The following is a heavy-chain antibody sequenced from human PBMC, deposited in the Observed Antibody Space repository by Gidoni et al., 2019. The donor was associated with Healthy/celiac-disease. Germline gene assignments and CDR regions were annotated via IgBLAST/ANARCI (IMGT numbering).Heavy chain of an antibody. J-gene: IGHJ4*02. D-gene: IGHD6-6*01. CDR1: GGSFSGYY. CDR2: INHSGST. CDR3: ARVLRAEYSSSSAYFDY. V-gene: IGHV4-34*01. Sequence: QVQLQQWGAGLLKPSETLSLTCAVYGGSFSGYYWSWIRQPPGKGLEWIGEINHSGSTNYNPSLKSRVTISVDTSKNQFSLKLSSVTAADTAVYYCARVLRAEYSSSSAYFDYWGQGTLVTVSS.